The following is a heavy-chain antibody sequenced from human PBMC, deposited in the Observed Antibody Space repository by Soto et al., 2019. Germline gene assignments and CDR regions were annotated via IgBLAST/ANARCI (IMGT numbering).Heavy chain of an antibody. V-gene: IGHV3-48*01. CDR2: ISSSRSAI. CDR1: GFTFSSSS. J-gene: IGHJ4*02. CDR3: ARLRGSSNWETPS. D-gene: IGHD6-13*01. Sequence: EVQLVESGGGLVQPGGSLRLSCATSGFTFSSSSMNWVRQAPGKGLEWVSYISSSRSAIYYADSVKGRFTISRENAKTSLYLQMNSVSAEDTAVYYCARLRGSSNWETPSWGQGTLVTVSS.